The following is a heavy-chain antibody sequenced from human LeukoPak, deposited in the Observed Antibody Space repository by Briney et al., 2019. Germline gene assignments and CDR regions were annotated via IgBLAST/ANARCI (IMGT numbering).Heavy chain of an antibody. CDR1: GGSIGSYY. D-gene: IGHD1-26*01. Sequence: SDTLSLTCTVSGGSIGSYYWSWIRQPAGKGLEWIGRSYTTGSTNYNPSLKSRVTMSLDTSKNQLSLNLSSVTAADTDVYYCARSGGSGFQLDSWGQGTLVTVSS. J-gene: IGHJ4*02. V-gene: IGHV4-4*07. CDR2: SYTTGST. CDR3: ARSGGSGFQLDS.